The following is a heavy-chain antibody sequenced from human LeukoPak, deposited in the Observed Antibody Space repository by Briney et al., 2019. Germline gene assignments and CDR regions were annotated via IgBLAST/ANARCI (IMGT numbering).Heavy chain of an antibody. J-gene: IGHJ4*02. CDR2: ISYDGSIK. Sequence: GRSLRLSCAASRFTFSSYGMHWVRQAPGKGLEWVAVISYDGSIKYYADSVKGRLTISRDNSKNTLYLQMNSLRTEDTAVYYCAKDPFDYSNYPHTAGFDYWGQGTLVTVSS. V-gene: IGHV3-30*18. CDR1: RFTFSSYG. D-gene: IGHD4-11*01. CDR3: AKDPFDYSNYPHTAGFDY.